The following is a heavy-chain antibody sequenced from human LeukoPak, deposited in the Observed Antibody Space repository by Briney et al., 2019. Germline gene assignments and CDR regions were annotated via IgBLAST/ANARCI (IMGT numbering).Heavy chain of an antibody. CDR2: FSHRGGS. CDR1: GYSLSSGFF. D-gene: IGHD3-22*01. V-gene: IGHV4-38-2*02. Sequence: SETLSLTCTVSGYSLSSGFFCDWIRQSPGKGLEGIGSFSHRGGSYHNPSLKSRFTISVDTSKNQFSLKLLSVTAADTAVYYCARAQDFSDSSGPNYLDFWGQGILVTVSS. CDR3: ARAQDFSDSSGPNYLDF. J-gene: IGHJ4*02.